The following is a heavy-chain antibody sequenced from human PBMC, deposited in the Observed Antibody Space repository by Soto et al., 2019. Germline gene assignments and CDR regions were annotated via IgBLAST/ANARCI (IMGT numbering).Heavy chain of an antibody. V-gene: IGHV3-20*04. CDR1: GFIFDDYG. CDR2: VNWNGGST. CDR3: VRGASLNFDY. Sequence: EVQLVESGGGVLRPGGSLRLSCAASGFIFDDYGMSWACQAPGKGLEWVSGVNWNGGSTGYADSVKGRFTIPRDNAKNFLFLQMNSLRVEDTAFYYCVRGASLNFDYWGQGTLVTVSS. D-gene: IGHD1-26*01. J-gene: IGHJ4*02.